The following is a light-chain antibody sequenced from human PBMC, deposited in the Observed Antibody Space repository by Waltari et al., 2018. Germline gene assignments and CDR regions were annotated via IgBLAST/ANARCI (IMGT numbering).Light chain of an antibody. J-gene: IGKJ2*01. V-gene: IGKV3-20*01. CDR2: GAS. CDR3: QQYGTSPQT. CDR1: QSVKRSN. Sequence: EIVLTQSPGTLSLSPGERATLSCRASQSVKRSNLALYQQKPGQAPRLLLYGASTRATGIPNRFSGSGSGTDFTLTISRLEPEDFAVYFCQQYGTSPQTFGQGTKLEIK.